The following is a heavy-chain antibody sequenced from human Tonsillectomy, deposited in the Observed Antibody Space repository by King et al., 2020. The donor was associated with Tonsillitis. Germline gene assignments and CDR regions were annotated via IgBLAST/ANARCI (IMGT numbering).Heavy chain of an antibody. J-gene: IGHJ6*02. D-gene: IGHD4-17*01. CDR2: ISGDGNKK. Sequence: VQLVESGGGVVQPGRSLRLSCAASGFPFRSYGMHWVRQAPGKGLEWVILISGDGNKKYYADSVMGRFTISRDNAKNTLYLQMNSLTAEDTAVYYCAKSIGYGDYDYAMDVWGQGTTVTVSS. V-gene: IGHV3-30*18. CDR1: GFPFRSYG. CDR3: AKSIGYGDYDYAMDV.